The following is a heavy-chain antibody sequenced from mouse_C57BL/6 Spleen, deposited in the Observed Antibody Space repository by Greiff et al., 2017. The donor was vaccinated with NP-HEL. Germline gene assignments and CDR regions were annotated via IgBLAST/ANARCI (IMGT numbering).Heavy chain of an antibody. CDR2: VYPGSGSI. Sequence: QVQLQQSGAELVKPGASVKLSCKASGYTFTEYTIHWVKQRPGQGLEWIGWVYPGSGSIKYNEKFKDKATLTADKSSSTVYMELSRLTSEDSAVYFCARHDDDYGYGSYWYVDVWGTGTTVTVPS. CDR3: ARHDDDYGYGSYWYVDV. J-gene: IGHJ1*03. CDR1: GYTFTEYT. D-gene: IGHD2-2*01. V-gene: IGHV1-62-2*01.